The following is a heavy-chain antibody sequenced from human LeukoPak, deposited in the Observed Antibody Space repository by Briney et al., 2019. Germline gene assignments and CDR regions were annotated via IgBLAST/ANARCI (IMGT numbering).Heavy chain of an antibody. J-gene: IGHJ4*02. CDR2: ISGSGGST. CDR1: GFTFSSYA. Sequence: PGGSLRLSCAASGFTFSSYAMSWVRQAPGKGLEWVSAISGSGGSTYYADSVKGRFTISRDNSKNTLYLQMNSLRAEDTAVYYCAKFITIFGVVIESYFDYWGQGTLVTVSS. V-gene: IGHV3-23*01. D-gene: IGHD3-3*01. CDR3: AKFITIFGVVIESYFDY.